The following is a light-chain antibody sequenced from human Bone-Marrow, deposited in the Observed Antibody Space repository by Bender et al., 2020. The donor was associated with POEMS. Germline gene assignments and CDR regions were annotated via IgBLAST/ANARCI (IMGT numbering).Light chain of an antibody. CDR1: NNDVVNYNL. CDR3: SSHTSSNTVI. CDR2: EGN. V-gene: IGLV2-14*02. J-gene: IGLJ2*01. Sequence: QSALTQPASVSGSPGQAISISCTGTNNDVVNYNLVSWYQQHPGKVPKLIIFEGNKRPSGVSNRFSGSKSGNTASLTVSGLRAEDEADYYCSSHTSSNTVIFGGGTRLTVL.